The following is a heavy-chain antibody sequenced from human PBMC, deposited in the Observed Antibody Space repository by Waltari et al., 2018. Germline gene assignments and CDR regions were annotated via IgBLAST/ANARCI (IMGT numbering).Heavy chain of an antibody. CDR2: INHSGST. CDR3: ARGTDYGGNSGWFDP. CDR1: GGSFSGYY. Sequence: QVQLQQWGAGLLKPSETLSLTCAVYGGSFSGYYWSWIRQPPGKGLEWIGEINHSGSTNYNPSLKSRVTISVDTSKNQFSLKLSSVTAADTAVYYCARGTDYGGNSGWFDPWGQGTLVTVSS. J-gene: IGHJ5*02. V-gene: IGHV4-34*01. D-gene: IGHD2-21*02.